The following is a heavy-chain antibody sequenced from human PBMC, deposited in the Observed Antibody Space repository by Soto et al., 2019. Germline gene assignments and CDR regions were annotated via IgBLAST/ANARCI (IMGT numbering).Heavy chain of an antibody. Sequence: QVQLVESGGGLVKPGGSLRLSCAASGFSFSDYYMTWIRQAPGKGLEWVSYISTTSSYIYYADSVKGRFTISRDNAKNSLSLQMDSLRAEDAAVYYCASRSCTDGICSFDFWGQGTLVTVSS. V-gene: IGHV3-11*06. CDR1: GFSFSDYY. CDR2: ISTTSSYI. CDR3: ASRSCTDGICSFDF. J-gene: IGHJ4*02. D-gene: IGHD2-8*01.